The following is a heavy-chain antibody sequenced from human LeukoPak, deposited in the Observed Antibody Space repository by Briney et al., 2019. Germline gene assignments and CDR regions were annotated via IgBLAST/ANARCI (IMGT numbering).Heavy chain of an antibody. D-gene: IGHD2-15*01. V-gene: IGHV3-15*07. CDR1: GSFFNNAW. CDR3: ARGLGYCSGGSCHSGYYFDY. J-gene: IGHJ4*02. CDR2: IKSKTDGETT. Sequence: GGSLRLSCAASGSFFNNAWMNWVRQAPGKGLEWVGRIKSKTDGETTDYAAPVKGRFTISRENAKNSLYLQMNSLRAGDTAVYYCARGLGYCSGGSCHSGYYFDYWGQGTLVTVSS.